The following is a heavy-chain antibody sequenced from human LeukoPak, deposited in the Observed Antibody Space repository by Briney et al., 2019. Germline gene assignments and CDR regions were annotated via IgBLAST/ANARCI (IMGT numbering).Heavy chain of an antibody. CDR3: ARDPVTAIGYFDY. CDR2: ISYDGSNK. V-gene: IGHV3-30*04. D-gene: IGHD2-21*02. J-gene: IGHJ4*02. CDR1: GFTFSSYA. Sequence: GRSPRLSCAASGFTFSSYAMHWVRQAPGKGLEWVAVISYDGSNKYYADSVKGRFTISRDNSKNTLYLQMNSLRAEDTAVYYCARDPVTAIGYFDYWGQGTLVTVSS.